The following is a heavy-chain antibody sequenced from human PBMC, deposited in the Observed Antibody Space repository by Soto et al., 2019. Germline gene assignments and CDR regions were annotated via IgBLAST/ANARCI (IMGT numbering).Heavy chain of an antibody. Sequence: QVQLVQSGAAVKKPGSSVKVSCKASGGTFSSYTISWVRQAPGQGLEWMGRIIPILGIANYAQKFQGRVTITPDKSTSTAYMELSRLRSENTAVYYCAIRYCSGGSCYSYWFDPWGQGALVTVSS. D-gene: IGHD2-15*01. CDR3: AIRYCSGGSCYSYWFDP. V-gene: IGHV1-69*02. J-gene: IGHJ5*02. CDR2: IIPILGIA. CDR1: GGTFSSYT.